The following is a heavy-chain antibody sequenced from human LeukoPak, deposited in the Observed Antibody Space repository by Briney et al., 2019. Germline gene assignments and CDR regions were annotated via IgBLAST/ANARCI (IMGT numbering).Heavy chain of an antibody. D-gene: IGHD3-10*01. Sequence: ASVNVSCKASGYTVIGYYMHWVRQAPGQGLEWMGWINPNSGGTNYAQKFQGRVTMTRDTSISTAYMELSRLRSDDTAVYYCARSRLLYDAFDIWGQGTMVTVSS. V-gene: IGHV1-2*02. CDR3: ARSRLLYDAFDI. CDR2: INPNSGGT. CDR1: GYTVIGYY. J-gene: IGHJ3*02.